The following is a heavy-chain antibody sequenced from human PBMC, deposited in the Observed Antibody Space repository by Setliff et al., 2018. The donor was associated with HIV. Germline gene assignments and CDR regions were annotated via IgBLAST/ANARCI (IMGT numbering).Heavy chain of an antibody. Sequence: SETLSLTCTVSGGSISSSSYYWGWIRQSPGKGLEWIGSIYYSGSTYYNPSLKSRVTISVDTSKNQFSLKLSSVTAADTAVYYCARYCSSTSCRYYFDYWGQGTLVTVSS. V-gene: IGHV4-39*07. CDR1: GGSISSSSYY. D-gene: IGHD2-2*01. CDR2: IYYSGST. J-gene: IGHJ4*02. CDR3: ARYCSSTSCRYYFDY.